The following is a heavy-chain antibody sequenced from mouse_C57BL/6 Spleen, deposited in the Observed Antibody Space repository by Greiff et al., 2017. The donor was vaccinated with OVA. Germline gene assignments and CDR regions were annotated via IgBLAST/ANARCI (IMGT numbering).Heavy chain of an antibody. Sequence: EVNVVESGGGLVQPGASLRLSCAASGFTFTDYYMSWVRQPPGKAPEWLALIRNKANGYTTEYTASVKGRFTISRDNSQNILYLQMNTLSAEDSATYYCVKAVSVVGGYAMDYWGQGTSVTVAS. CDR3: VKAVSVVGGYAMDY. J-gene: IGHJ4*01. D-gene: IGHD1-1*01. V-gene: IGHV7-4*01. CDR1: GFTFTDYY. CDR2: IRNKANGYTT.